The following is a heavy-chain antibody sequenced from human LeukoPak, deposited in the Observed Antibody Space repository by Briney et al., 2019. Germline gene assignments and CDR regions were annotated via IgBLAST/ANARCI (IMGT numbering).Heavy chain of an antibody. CDR1: GYTFTSYG. Sequence: ASVKVSCKASGYTFTSYGISWVRQAPGQGLEWMGWISAYNGNTNYAQKLQGRVTMTTDTSTSTAYMELRSLRSDDTAVYYCARVECGGDCYGLPDYYYYMDVWGKGTTVTVSS. CDR3: ARVECGGDCYGLPDYYYYMDV. D-gene: IGHD2-21*02. CDR2: ISAYNGNT. V-gene: IGHV1-18*01. J-gene: IGHJ6*03.